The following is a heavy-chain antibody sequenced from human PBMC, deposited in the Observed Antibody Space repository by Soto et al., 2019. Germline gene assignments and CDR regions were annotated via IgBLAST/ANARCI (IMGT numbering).Heavy chain of an antibody. V-gene: IGHV1-69*12. Sequence: QVQLVQSGAEVKKPGSSVKVSCKASGGTFSSYAISWVRQAPGQGLEWMGGIIPIFGTANYAQKFQGRVTITAEESTSTAYMELSSLRSEDTAVYYCAAHGPDPYWSGGSCYYYGMDVWGQGTTVTVSS. J-gene: IGHJ6*02. D-gene: IGHD2-15*01. CDR1: GGTFSSYA. CDR2: IIPIFGTA. CDR3: AAHGPDPYWSGGSCYYYGMDV.